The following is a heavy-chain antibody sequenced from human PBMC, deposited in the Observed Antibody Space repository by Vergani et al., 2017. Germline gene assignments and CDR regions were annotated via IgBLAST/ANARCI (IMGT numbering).Heavy chain of an antibody. Sequence: EVQLVLSGAEVKTPGESLKISCTGSGYSFTSYWIGWVRQGPGKGLEWMGIIYPGDSDTRYSPSFQGQVTISADKSISTAYLQWSSLKAWDTAMYYCARQRDSRRRGLDYWGQGTLVTVSA. CDR2: IYPGDSDT. D-gene: IGHD4-11*01. J-gene: IGHJ4*02. CDR3: ARQRDSRRRGLDY. CDR1: GYSFTSYW. V-gene: IGHV5-51*01.